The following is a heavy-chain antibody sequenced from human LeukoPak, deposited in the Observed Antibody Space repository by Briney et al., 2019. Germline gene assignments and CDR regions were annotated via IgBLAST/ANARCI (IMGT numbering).Heavy chain of an antibody. Sequence: SETLSLTCTVSSGSISSYYWSWIRQPAGKGLEWIGRIYTSGSTNYNPSLKSRVTMSVDTSKNQFSLKLSSVTAADTAVYYCARAGALVVVPAATSNYYYYGMDVWGQGTTVTVSS. CDR3: ARAGALVVVPAATSNYYYYGMDV. J-gene: IGHJ6*02. D-gene: IGHD2-2*01. V-gene: IGHV4-4*07. CDR2: IYTSGST. CDR1: SGSISSYY.